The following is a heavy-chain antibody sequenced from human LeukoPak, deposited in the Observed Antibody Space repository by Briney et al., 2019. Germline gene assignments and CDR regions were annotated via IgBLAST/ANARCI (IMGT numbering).Heavy chain of an antibody. J-gene: IGHJ4*02. CDR2: INSDGSGT. Sequence: GGSLRLSCAASGFTFSSYRMHWVRQAPGKGLVWVSRINSDGSGTTYADSVKGRFTISRDNAKNTLYLQMNSLRAEDTAVYYCARRGYCSSTSCLSFDYWGQGTLVTVSS. D-gene: IGHD2-2*01. V-gene: IGHV3-74*03. CDR3: ARRGYCSSTSCLSFDY. CDR1: GFTFSSYR.